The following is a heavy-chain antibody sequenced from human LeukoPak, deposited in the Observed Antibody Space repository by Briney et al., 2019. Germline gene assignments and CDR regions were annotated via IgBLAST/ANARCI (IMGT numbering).Heavy chain of an antibody. CDR2: IYHSGST. CDR1: RGSISSGVYS. Sequence: PSETPSLTRAVSRGSISSGVYSSSWSRQPPGKGVGWVGDIYHSGSTSYNPSLKSRVTISLDRSQNQSSLKRSSFTPAETAVFNCARGGRDDAFDIWGQRTMVTVSS. D-gene: IGHD1-26*01. CDR3: ARGGRDDAFDI. J-gene: IGHJ3*02. V-gene: IGHV4-30-2*01.